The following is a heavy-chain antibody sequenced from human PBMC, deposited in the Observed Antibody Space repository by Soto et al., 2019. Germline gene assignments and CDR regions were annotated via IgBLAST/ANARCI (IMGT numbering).Heavy chain of an antibody. CDR1: GYTFTSYD. CDR3: AVGDYDVWSGPS. CDR2: MNPNRGNT. V-gene: IGHV1-8*01. D-gene: IGHD3-3*01. J-gene: IGHJ5*02. Sequence: QVQLVQSGAEVKKPGASVKVSCKASGYTFTSYDINWVRQATGQGLEWMGWMNPNRGNTGYAQKFQCRVTMTRNTSISTAYMELSSLRSEDTAVYYGAVGDYDVWSGPSWGQGTLVTVSS.